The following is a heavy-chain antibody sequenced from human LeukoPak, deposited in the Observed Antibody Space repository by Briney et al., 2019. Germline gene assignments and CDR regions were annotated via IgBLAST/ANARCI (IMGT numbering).Heavy chain of an antibody. CDR3: ARGPDGVVVPAAMGVYYYYMDV. V-gene: IGHV4-34*01. CDR2: INHSGST. D-gene: IGHD2-2*01. CDR1: GGSFSCYY. Sequence: PSETLSLTCAVYGGSFSCYYWSWIRQPPGKGLEWIGEINHSGSTNYNPSLKSRVTISVDTSKNQFSLKLSSVIAADTAVYYCARGPDGVVVPAAMGVYYYYMDVWGKGTTVTVSS. J-gene: IGHJ6*03.